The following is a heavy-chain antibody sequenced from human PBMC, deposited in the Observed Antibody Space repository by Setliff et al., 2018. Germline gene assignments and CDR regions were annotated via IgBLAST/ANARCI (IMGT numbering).Heavy chain of an antibody. CDR3: ARFGGSCSSSSCYASDL. V-gene: IGHV1-18*01. D-gene: IGHD2-2*01. CDR1: GYTFTSYG. Sequence: ASVKVSCKASGYTFTSYGISWVRQAPGQGLDWMGWISAYNGNTNYVQKLQGRVTMTMDTSTGTGYMELRSLRSDDTAVYFCARFGGSCSSSSCYASDLWGQGTMVTVSS. J-gene: IGHJ3*01. CDR2: ISAYNGNT.